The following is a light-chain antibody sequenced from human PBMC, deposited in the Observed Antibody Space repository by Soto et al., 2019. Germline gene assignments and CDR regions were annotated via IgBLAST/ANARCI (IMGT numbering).Light chain of an antibody. CDR3: CSYAGSYTFAV. Sequence: QSALTQPRSVSGSPGQSVTISCTGTSSDVGGYNYVSWYQQHPGKAPKLMIYDVSKRPSGVPDRFSGSKSGNTASLTISGLQAEDEADYYCCSYAGSYTFAVFGGETQLTVL. CDR2: DVS. CDR1: SSDVGGYNY. V-gene: IGLV2-11*01. J-gene: IGLJ2*01.